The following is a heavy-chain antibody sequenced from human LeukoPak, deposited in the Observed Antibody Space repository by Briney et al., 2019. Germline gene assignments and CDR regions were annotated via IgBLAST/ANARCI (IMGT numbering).Heavy chain of an antibody. D-gene: IGHD3-9*01. Sequence: GGSLRLSCSASGLTLSGYWMHWVRQIPGKGLVWVSRIDSDGSGTSYADSVKGRFTISRDNSKNTLYLQMNSLRAEDTAVFYCARDGHYDILTGYYRYFDYWGQGTLVTVSS. CDR3: ARDGHYDILTGYYRYFDY. J-gene: IGHJ4*02. V-gene: IGHV3-74*01. CDR1: GLTLSGYW. CDR2: IDSDGSGT.